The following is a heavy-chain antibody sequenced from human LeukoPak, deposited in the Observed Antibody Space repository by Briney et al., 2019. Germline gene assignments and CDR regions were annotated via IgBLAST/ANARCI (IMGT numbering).Heavy chain of an antibody. J-gene: IGHJ5*02. CDR2: IIPILGIA. CDR3: AKTLGYCSSTSCRSPGVWRLDP. D-gene: IGHD2-2*01. Sequence: SVKVSCKASGGTFSSYAISWVRQAPGQGLEWMGRIIPILGIANYAQKFQGRVMITADKSTSTAYMELSSLRSEDTAVYYCAKTLGYCSSTSCRSPGVWRLDPWGQGTLVTVSS. CDR1: GGTFSSYA. V-gene: IGHV1-69*04.